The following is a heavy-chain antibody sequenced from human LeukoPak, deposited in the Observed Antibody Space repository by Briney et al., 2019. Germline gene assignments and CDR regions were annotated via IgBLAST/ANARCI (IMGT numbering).Heavy chain of an antibody. CDR2: MNPNSGGT. CDR1: RYIFTGYF. CDR3: ARDYGANAGEVDS. D-gene: IGHD4-17*01. J-gene: IGHJ4*02. V-gene: IGHV1-2*02. Sequence: ASVKVSCKASRYIFTGYFIHWVRQAPGQGLEWMGWMNPNSGGTKSAQKFQGRAIMTRDTSINTAYMELSRLTSDDTAVYYCARDYGANAGEVDSWGQGTLVTVSS.